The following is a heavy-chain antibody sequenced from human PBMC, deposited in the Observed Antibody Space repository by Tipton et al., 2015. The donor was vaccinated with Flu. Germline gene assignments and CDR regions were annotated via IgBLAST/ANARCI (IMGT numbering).Heavy chain of an antibody. V-gene: IGHV1-24*01. CDR1: GYTLTELS. D-gene: IGHD3-10*01. CDR2: FDPEDGET. Sequence: QVQLVQSGAEVKKPGASVKVSCKVSGYTLTELSMHWVRQAPGKGREWMGGFDPEDGETIYAQKFQGRVTMIEDTSTDTAYMELSSLRSEETAVYYCASSMVRGVTIFDYWGQGTLVTVSS. J-gene: IGHJ4*02. CDR3: ASSMVRGVTIFDY.